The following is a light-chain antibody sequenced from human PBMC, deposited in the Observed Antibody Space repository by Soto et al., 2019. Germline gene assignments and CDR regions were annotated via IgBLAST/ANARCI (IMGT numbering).Light chain of an antibody. J-gene: IGKJ1*01. Sequence: DIQMTQFPSSLSASVGDRVTITCRASQGIRNDLAWYQQKPGKAPRRLIYSASSLQSGGPSRFSGSGSGTDFAPAISSLQTEEFATFYCLHHSTYPLTFGHGTKVEIK. CDR3: LHHSTYPLT. V-gene: IGKV1-17*01. CDR2: SAS. CDR1: QGIRND.